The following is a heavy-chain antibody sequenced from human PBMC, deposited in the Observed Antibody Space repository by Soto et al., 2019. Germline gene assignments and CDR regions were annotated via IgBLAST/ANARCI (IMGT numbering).Heavy chain of an antibody. CDR2: IYYSGST. V-gene: IGHV4-39*07. CDR3: ARDTPEDNALRRGYYFDY. Sequence: TSETLSLTCTVSGGSISSSSYYWGWIRQPPGKGLEWIGSIYYSGSTYYNPSLKSRVTISVDTSKNQFSLKLSSVTAADTAVYYCARDTPEDNALRRGYYFDYWGQGTLVTVSS. D-gene: IGHD2-15*01. J-gene: IGHJ4*02. CDR1: GGSISSSSYY.